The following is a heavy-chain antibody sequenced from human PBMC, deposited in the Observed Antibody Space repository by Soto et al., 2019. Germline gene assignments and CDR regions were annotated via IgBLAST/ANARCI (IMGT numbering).Heavy chain of an antibody. CDR1: GFTFSSYA. V-gene: IGHV3-30-3*01. D-gene: IGHD6-19*01. J-gene: IGHJ4*02. CDR2: ISYDGSNK. Sequence: ESGGGVVQPGRSLRLSCAASGFTFSSYAMHWVRQAPGKGLEWVAVISYDGSNKYYADSVKGRFTISRDNSKNTLYLQMNSLRAEDTAVYYCARGPIAVAGRIDYWGQGTLVTVSS. CDR3: ARGPIAVAGRIDY.